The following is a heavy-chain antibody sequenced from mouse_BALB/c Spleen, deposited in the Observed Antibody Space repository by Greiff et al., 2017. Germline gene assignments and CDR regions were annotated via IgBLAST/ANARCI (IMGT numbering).Heavy chain of an antibody. CDR1: GFSLTSYG. V-gene: IGHV2-9*02. Sequence: VKLMESGPGLVAPSQSLSITCTVSGFSLTSYGVHWVRQPPGKGLEWLGVIWAGGSTNYNSALMSRLSISKDNSKSQVFLKMNSLQTDDTAMYYCARVYYDYDGAWFAYWGRGTLVTVSA. D-gene: IGHD2-4*01. J-gene: IGHJ3*01. CDR3: ARVYYDYDGAWFAY. CDR2: IWAGGST.